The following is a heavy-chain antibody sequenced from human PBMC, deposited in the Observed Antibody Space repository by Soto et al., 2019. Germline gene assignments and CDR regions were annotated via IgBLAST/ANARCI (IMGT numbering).Heavy chain of an antibody. V-gene: IGHV3-33*01. CDR1: GFTFSSYG. CDR2: IWYDGSNK. J-gene: IGHJ4*02. CDR3: ARVYAPTYYYDSSGYYPDY. Sequence: QVQLVESGGGVVQPGRSLRLSCAASGFTFSSYGMHWVRQAPGKGLEWVAVIWYDGSNKYYADSVKGRFTISRDNSKNTPYLQMNSLRAEDTAVYYCARVYAPTYYYDSSGYYPDYWGQGTLVTVSS. D-gene: IGHD3-22*01.